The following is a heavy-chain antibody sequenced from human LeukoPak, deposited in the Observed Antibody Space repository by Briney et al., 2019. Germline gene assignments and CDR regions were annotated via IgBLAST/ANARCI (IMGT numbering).Heavy chain of an antibody. D-gene: IGHD3-16*01. CDR2: IKSKAARGTT. Sequence: GGPLRLACVASGSTRSNVWTSWVRHAPGKGLEWVGRIKSKAARGTTAHAATVKDRFTISRDESKGTLYLQMNSLKTEDTAVYYCTTEGDRFDSWGQGTLVTVSS. V-gene: IGHV3-15*01. CDR3: TTEGDRFDS. J-gene: IGHJ5*01. CDR1: GSTRSNVW.